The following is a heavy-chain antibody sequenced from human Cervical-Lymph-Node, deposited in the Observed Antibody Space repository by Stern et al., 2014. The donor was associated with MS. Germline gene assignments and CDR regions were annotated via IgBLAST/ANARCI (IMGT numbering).Heavy chain of an antibody. Sequence: VQLVQSGAEVKKPGESLKISCKGSGYIFTDYWIGWVRQKPGKGLEWMGIIYPGDSNIRYSPSFRGQVTISADKSISTAYLQWSSLKASDTAMYYCARAYCAGDCYLGYWGQGTLVTVSS. CDR3: ARAYCAGDCYLGY. D-gene: IGHD2-21*02. CDR1: GYIFTDYW. J-gene: IGHJ4*02. CDR2: IYPGDSNI. V-gene: IGHV5-51*03.